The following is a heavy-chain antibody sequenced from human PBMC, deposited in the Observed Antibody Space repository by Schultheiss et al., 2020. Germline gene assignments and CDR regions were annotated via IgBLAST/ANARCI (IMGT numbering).Heavy chain of an antibody. D-gene: IGHD3-10*01. V-gene: IGHV4-59*10. CDR3: ARPPSRGPPTP. Sequence: SETLSLTCAVYGGSFSGYYWSWIRQPAGKGLEWIGRIYTSGSTKYNPSLKSRVTISVDTSKNQFSLKLSSVTAADTAVYYCARPPSRGPPTPWGQGTLVTVSS. J-gene: IGHJ5*02. CDR1: GGSFSGYY. CDR2: IYTSGST.